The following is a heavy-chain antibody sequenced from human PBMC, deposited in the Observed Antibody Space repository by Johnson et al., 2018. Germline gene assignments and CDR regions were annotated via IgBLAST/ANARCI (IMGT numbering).Heavy chain of an antibody. J-gene: IGHJ6*03. CDR2: INPSGGST. V-gene: IGHV1-46*01. CDR3: ARGPARDYMDV. CDR1: GYSFASYY. Sequence: QVQLVQSGAEVKKPGAAVKVSCKASGYSFASYYMHWVRQDPGQGLEWMGIINPSGGSTSYAQKFQGRVTMTRDTSTSTVYMELSSLRSEDTAVYYCARGPARDYMDVWGKGTTVTVSS.